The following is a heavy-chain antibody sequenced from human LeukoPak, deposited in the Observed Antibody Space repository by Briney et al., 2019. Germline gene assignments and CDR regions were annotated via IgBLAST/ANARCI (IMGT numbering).Heavy chain of an antibody. CDR3: ARDQTRYSSSWYLANY. CDR1: GYXXTSYG. CDR2: ISAYNGNT. J-gene: IGHJ4*02. D-gene: IGHD6-13*01. V-gene: IGHV1-18*01. Sequence: ASVKVSCKASGYXXTSYGISWVRQAPGQGLEWMGWISAYNGNTNYAQKLQGRVTMTTDTSTSTAYMELRSLRSDDTAVYYCARDQTRYSSSWYLANYWGQGTLVTVSS.